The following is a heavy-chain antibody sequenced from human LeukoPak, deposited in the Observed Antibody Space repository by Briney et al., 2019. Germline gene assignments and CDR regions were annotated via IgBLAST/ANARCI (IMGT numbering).Heavy chain of an antibody. V-gene: IGHV1-18*01. Sequence: GASVKVSCKASGYTFTSYGISWVRQAPGQGLEWMGWISAYNGNTNYAQKLQGRVTMTTDTSTSTAYMELSRLRSDDTAVYYCASGRDIVVVPAAHTYGMDVWGQGTTVTVSS. D-gene: IGHD2-2*01. CDR1: GYTFTSYG. J-gene: IGHJ6*02. CDR2: ISAYNGNT. CDR3: ASGRDIVVVPAAHTYGMDV.